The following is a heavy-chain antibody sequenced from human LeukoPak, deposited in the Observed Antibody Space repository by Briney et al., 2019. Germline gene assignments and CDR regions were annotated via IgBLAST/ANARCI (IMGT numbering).Heavy chain of an antibody. CDR2: ISYSGST. V-gene: IGHV4-59*08. Sequence: SETLSLTCAVSGGSISSYYWSWIRQPPGKGLEWIGYISYSGSTNYNPSLKSRVTISVDTSKNQFSLKLSSVTAADTAVYHCARLLATAGGFDYWGQGTLVTVSS. J-gene: IGHJ4*02. CDR1: GGSISSYY. CDR3: ARLLATAGGFDY. D-gene: IGHD6-13*01.